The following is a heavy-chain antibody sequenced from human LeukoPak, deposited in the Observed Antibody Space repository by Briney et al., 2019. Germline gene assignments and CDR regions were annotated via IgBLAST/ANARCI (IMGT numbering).Heavy chain of an antibody. CDR1: GFTFSSYG. J-gene: IGHJ6*02. Sequence: GRSLRLSCAASGFTFSSYGMHWVRQAPGKGLEWVAVIWYDGSNKYYADSVKGRFTISRDNSKNTLYLQMNSLRAEDTAVYYCARDYYYYYGMDVWGQGTTVTVSS. CDR2: IWYDGSNK. CDR3: ARDYYYYYGMDV. V-gene: IGHV3-33*01.